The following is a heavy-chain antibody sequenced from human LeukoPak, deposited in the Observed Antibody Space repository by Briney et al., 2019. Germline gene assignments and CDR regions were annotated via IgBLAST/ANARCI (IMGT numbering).Heavy chain of an antibody. CDR3: AKHSSSWYDPFDY. V-gene: IGHV3-30*18. CDR1: GFTFSSYG. J-gene: IGHJ4*02. CDR2: ISYDGSNK. Sequence: GALRLSCAASGFTFSSYGMHWVSQAPGKGLEWVAVISYDGSNKYYADSVKGRFTISRDNSKNTLYLQMNSLRAEDTAVYYCAKHSSSWYDPFDYWGQGTLVTVSS. D-gene: IGHD6-13*01.